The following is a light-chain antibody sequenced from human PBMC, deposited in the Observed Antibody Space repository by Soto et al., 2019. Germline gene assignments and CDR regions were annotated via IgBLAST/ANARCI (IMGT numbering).Light chain of an antibody. CDR1: SSNIGSNT. CDR3: AAWDDILNVVV. Sequence: QSVLTQPPPASGTPGQRVTISCSGSSSNIGSNTVNWYQQLPGTAPKLLIYSNNQRPSGVTDRFSGSKSGTSASLAISGLQSDDEADYYCAAWDDILNVVVFGEGTKLTV. J-gene: IGLJ2*01. CDR2: SNN. V-gene: IGLV1-44*01.